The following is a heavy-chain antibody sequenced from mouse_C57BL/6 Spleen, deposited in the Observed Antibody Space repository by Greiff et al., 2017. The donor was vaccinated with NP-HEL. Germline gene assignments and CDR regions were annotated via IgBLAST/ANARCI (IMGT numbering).Heavy chain of an antibody. Sequence: VQLQQSGAELARPGASVTMSCKASGYTFTSYTMHWVKQRPGQGLEWIGYINPSSGYPKYNQKFKDKATLTADKSSSTAYMQLSSLTSEDSAVYYCASNWDGGYYFDYWGQGTTLTVSS. J-gene: IGHJ2*01. D-gene: IGHD4-1*01. V-gene: IGHV1-4*01. CDR3: ASNWDGGYYFDY. CDR1: GYTFTSYT. CDR2: INPSSGYP.